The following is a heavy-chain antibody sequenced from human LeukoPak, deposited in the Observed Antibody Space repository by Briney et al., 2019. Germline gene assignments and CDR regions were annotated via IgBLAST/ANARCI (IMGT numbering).Heavy chain of an antibody. CDR1: GASFSYDY. J-gene: IGHJ4*02. V-gene: IGHV4-34*01. CDR2: INRSGSI. D-gene: IGHD2-2*01. CDR3: ARGGRKGSTANYFDY. Sequence: SETLSLTCAVYGASFSYDYWSWIRQAPGKGLEWIGEINRSGSITYNPSLKSRVTMSVDTSKNQFSLKLSSVTAADTAVYYCARGGRKGSTANYFDYWGQGTLVTVSS.